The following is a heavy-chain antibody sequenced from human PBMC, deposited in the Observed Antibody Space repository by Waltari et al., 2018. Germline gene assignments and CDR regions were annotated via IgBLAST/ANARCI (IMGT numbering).Heavy chain of an antibody. CDR2: ISGNGDSI. J-gene: IGHJ5*02. Sequence: EVQLVESGGGLVQPGGSVRLSCTASGFSFGVNVMNWVRQATGKGLEYFSAISGNGDSIYYADSVKGRFTISRDNSKNMLYLQMGSLRAEDMAVYYCARDGRPYGGPNWFDPWGQGTLVTVSS. D-gene: IGHD3-10*01. V-gene: IGHV3-64*07. CDR1: GFSFGVNV. CDR3: ARDGRPYGGPNWFDP.